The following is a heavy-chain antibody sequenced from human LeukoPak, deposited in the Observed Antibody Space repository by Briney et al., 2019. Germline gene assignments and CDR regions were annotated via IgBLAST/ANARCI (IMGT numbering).Heavy chain of an antibody. CDR2: INGSGGRT. V-gene: IGHV3-23*01. Sequence: PGGSLRLSCAASGFTFSSYAMTWVRQAPGKGLEWVSGINGSGGRTYYAVSVKGRFTISRDNSKNTLYLQMNSLRAEDTAVYYCAKAKFPSALGGNFDYWGQGTLVTVSS. CDR1: GFTFSSYA. CDR3: AKAKFPSALGGNFDY. J-gene: IGHJ4*02. D-gene: IGHD3-10*01.